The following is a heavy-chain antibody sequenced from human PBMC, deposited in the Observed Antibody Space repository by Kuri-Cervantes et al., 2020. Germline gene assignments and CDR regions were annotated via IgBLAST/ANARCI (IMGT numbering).Heavy chain of an antibody. J-gene: IGHJ6*03. Sequence: GGSLRLSCEASRFTFRSYGMHWVRQAPGKGLEWVTVIWYDGSNKYYADSVKGRFTISRDNSKNTLYLQMNSLKTEDTAVYYCTRQEVDRHSSSSDRLTVNLRIYYYYYYYMDVWGKGTTVTVSS. D-gene: IGHD6-6*01. CDR2: IWYDGSNK. CDR3: TRQEVDRHSSSSDRLTVNLRIYYYYYYYMDV. V-gene: IGHV3-33*08. CDR1: RFTFRSYG.